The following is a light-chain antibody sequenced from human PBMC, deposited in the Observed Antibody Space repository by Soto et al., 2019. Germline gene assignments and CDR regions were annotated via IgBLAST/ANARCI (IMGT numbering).Light chain of an antibody. J-gene: IGKJ1*01. V-gene: IGKV3-20*01. CDR3: HQYGSSSWT. Sequence: EIVLTQSPGILSLSPGERATLSCRASQSVSSSYLAWYQQKPGQAPRLLIYGASTRATGIPDRFSGSGSGTDFTLTISRLEPEDFAVYYCHQYGSSSWTFGQGTKV. CDR2: GAS. CDR1: QSVSSSY.